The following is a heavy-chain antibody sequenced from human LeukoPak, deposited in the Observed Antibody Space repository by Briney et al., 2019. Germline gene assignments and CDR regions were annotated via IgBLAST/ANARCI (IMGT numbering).Heavy chain of an antibody. J-gene: IGHJ4*02. CDR2: ISSNGGST. V-gene: IGHV3-64D*06. Sequence: GSLRLSCSASGFTFSSYAMHWVRQAPGKGLEYVSAISSNGGSTYYADSVKGRFTISRDNSKNTLYLQMSSLRAEDTAVYYCVKQPRGRCSSTSCYNDYWGQGTLVTVSS. CDR3: VKQPRGRCSSTSCYNDY. D-gene: IGHD2-2*02. CDR1: GFTFSSYA.